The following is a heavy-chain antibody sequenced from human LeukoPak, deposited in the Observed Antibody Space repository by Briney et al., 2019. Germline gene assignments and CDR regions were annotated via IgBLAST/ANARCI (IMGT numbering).Heavy chain of an antibody. Sequence: SETLSLTCAVYGGTFSDYSWSWARQTPDKGLEWIGEIDHRGSTKYNPSLKSRATISIDTSKKQCSLKLSSVTAADTAVYYSATTLPTDYWGQGTLVTVSS. J-gene: IGHJ4*02. V-gene: IGHV4-34*08. CDR2: IDHRGST. D-gene: IGHD1-14*01. CDR1: GGTFSDYS. CDR3: ATTLPTDY.